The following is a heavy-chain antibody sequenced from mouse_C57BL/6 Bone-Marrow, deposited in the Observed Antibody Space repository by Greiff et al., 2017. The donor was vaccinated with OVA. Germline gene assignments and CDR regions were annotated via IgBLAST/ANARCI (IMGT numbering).Heavy chain of an antibody. CDR2: IDPETGGT. Sequence: QVQLQQSGAELVRPGASVTLSCKASGYTFTDYEMHWVKQTPVHGLEWIGAIDPETGGTAYNQKFKGKAILTADKSSSTAYMELRSLTSEDSVVDYCTRGYSNYYAMDYWGQGTSVTVSA. J-gene: IGHJ4*01. V-gene: IGHV1-15*01. D-gene: IGHD2-5*01. CDR3: TRGYSNYYAMDY. CDR1: GYTFTDYE.